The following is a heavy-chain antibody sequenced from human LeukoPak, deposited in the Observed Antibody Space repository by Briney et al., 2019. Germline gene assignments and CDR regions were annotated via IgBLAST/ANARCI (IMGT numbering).Heavy chain of an antibody. J-gene: IGHJ4*02. V-gene: IGHV1-18*01. D-gene: IGHD3-22*01. Sequence: ASVKVSCKASGYTFTSYGISWVRQAPGQGLEWMGWISAYNGNTNYAQKLQGRVTMTTDTSTSTAYMELRSLRSDDTAVYYCAGYHYYDSSGPNDYWGQGTLVTVSS. CDR1: GYTFTSYG. CDR2: ISAYNGNT. CDR3: AGYHYYDSSGPNDY.